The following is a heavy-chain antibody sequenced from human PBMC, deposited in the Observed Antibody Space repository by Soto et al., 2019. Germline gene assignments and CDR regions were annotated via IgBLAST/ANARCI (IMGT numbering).Heavy chain of an antibody. D-gene: IGHD4-4*01. CDR2: ISWNSGSI. CDR3: ARGSNHFDY. Sequence: PVGSLRLSCAASGFTFDDYYMHWVRQAPGKGLEWVSGISWNSGSIGYADSVKGRFTISRDNAKNALYLQMNSLRAEDTAVYYCARGSNHFDYWGQGT. CDR1: GFTFDDYY. V-gene: IGHV3-9*01. J-gene: IGHJ4*02.